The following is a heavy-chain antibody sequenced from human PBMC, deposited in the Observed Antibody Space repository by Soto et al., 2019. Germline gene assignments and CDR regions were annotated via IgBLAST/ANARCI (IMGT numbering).Heavy chain of an antibody. CDR3: AKKRQTDILTGYFHYYYYYGMDV. Sequence: PGGSLRLSCAASGFTFSSYAMSWVRQAPGKGLEWVSAISGSGGSTYYADSVKGRFTISRDNSKNTLYLQMNSLRAEDTAVYYCAKKRQTDILTGYFHYYYYYGMDVWGQGTTVTVSS. D-gene: IGHD3-9*01. J-gene: IGHJ6*02. CDR1: GFTFSSYA. V-gene: IGHV3-23*01. CDR2: ISGSGGST.